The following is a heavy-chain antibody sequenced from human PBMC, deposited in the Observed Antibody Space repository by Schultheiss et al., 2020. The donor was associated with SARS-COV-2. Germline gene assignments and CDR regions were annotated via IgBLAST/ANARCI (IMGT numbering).Heavy chain of an antibody. V-gene: IGHV1-69*06. CDR3: ARGLGYCSSTSCYPFDY. CDR1: GGTFSSYA. D-gene: IGHD2-2*01. CDR2: IVPLVGTP. Sequence: SVKVSCKASGGTFSSYAINWVRQAPGQGLEWMGGIVPLVGTPFFAQKFQGRVTITADKSTSTAYMELSSLRSEDTAVYYCARGLGYCSSTSCYPFDYWGQGTLVTVSS. J-gene: IGHJ4*02.